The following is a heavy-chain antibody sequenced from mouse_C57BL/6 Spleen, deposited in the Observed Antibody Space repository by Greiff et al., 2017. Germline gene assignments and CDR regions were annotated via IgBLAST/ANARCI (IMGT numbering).Heavy chain of an antibody. CDR2: IYPGSGST. V-gene: IGHV1-55*01. J-gene: IGHJ3*01. Sequence: VKLQQPGAELVKPGASVKMSCKASGYTFTSYWITWVKQRPGQGLEWIGDIYPGSGSTNYNEKFKSKATLTVDTSSSTAYMQLSSLTSEDSAVYYCARARSDYDGFAYWGQGTLVTVSA. D-gene: IGHD2-4*01. CDR3: ARARSDYDGFAY. CDR1: GYTFTSYW.